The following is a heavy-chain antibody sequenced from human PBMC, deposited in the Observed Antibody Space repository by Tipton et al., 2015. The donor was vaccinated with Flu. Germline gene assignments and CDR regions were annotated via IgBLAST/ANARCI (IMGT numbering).Heavy chain of an antibody. CDR1: GYSFTSYW. D-gene: IGHD2-21*02. CDR3: ARRVDFRFCGGDCGAFDI. Sequence: QLVQSGAELKKPGESLKISCKGSGYSFTSYWIAWVRQLPGKGLEWIGVIWPGNSDTRYSPSFQGQVTISADKSISTAYLQWSSLKASDTAMYYCARRVDFRFCGGDCGAFDIWGQGTMVTVSS. J-gene: IGHJ3*02. V-gene: IGHV5-51*01. CDR2: IWPGNSDT.